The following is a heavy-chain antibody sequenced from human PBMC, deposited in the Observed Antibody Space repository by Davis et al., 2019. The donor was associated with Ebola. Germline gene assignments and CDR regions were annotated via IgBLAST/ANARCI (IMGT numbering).Heavy chain of an antibody. Sequence: PSETLSLTCVVSGGSINNYYWNWIRQPAGKRLEWIGRIYASGSINYNPSLQSRVTMSIDTPNNEFSLTLRSVTAADTAVYYCAKLGSVAGDYYDGMDVWGPGTTVIVSS. CDR2: IYASGSI. V-gene: IGHV4-4*07. J-gene: IGHJ6*02. CDR1: GGSINNYY. D-gene: IGHD6-19*01. CDR3: AKLGSVAGDYYDGMDV.